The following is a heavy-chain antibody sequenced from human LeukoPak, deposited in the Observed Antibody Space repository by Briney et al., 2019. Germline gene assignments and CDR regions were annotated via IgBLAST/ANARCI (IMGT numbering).Heavy chain of an antibody. D-gene: IGHD1-26*01. CDR2: IYNTGSS. Sequence: SETLSLTCTVSGVSISSSSCYWGWIRQPPGKGLEWIESIYNTGSSYYNPSLKSRGTISVDTSKNQFSLRLGSVTAADTAVYYCASLRPPVVGATWVDYWGQGILVTVSS. CDR1: GVSISSSSCY. V-gene: IGHV4-39*01. J-gene: IGHJ4*02. CDR3: ASLRPPVVGATWVDY.